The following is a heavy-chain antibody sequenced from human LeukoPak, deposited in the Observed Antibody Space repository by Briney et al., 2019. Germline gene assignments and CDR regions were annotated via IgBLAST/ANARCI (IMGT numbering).Heavy chain of an antibody. CDR2: INPNSGGT. J-gene: IGHJ4*02. V-gene: IGHV1-2*02. CDR3: ERGGYYYGSGSSDFDY. Sequence: VASVKVSCKASGYTFTGYYMHCVRQAPGQGLEWMGWINPNSGGTNYAQKFQGRVTMTTDTSISTAYMELSRLRSDDTAVYYCERGGYYYGSGSSDFDYWGQGTLVTVSS. CDR1: GYTFTGYY. D-gene: IGHD3-10*01.